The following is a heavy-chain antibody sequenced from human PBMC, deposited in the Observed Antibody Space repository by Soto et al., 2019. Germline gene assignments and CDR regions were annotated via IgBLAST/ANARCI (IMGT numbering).Heavy chain of an antibody. D-gene: IGHD3-10*01. CDR1: GDSVSSYK. J-gene: IGHJ6*02. CDR3: VRQGFGALPGLVDV. CDR2: IDNNGGT. V-gene: IGHV4-59*08. Sequence: QVQLQESGPGLVKPSETLSLTCTVSGDSVSSYKWSWIRETPGKGLEWIGYIDNNGGTSYNPSLRIRVTMAVDTSTRQFSLRLTSVPAADTAVYSGVRQGFGALPGLVDVWGQGTTVTVSS.